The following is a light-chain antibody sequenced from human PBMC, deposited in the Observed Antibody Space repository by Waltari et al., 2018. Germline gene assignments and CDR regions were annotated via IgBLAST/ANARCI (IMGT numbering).Light chain of an antibody. J-gene: IGKJ2*01. Sequence: DIQMTQSPSTLSASIGDRVTITCRASQSIRSWLAWYQQKTGKAPKLLIYKASNLESGVPSRFSGSGSGTEFTLTISSLQPDDFATYYCQQYDSYSYTFGQGTKLEIK. CDR3: QQYDSYSYT. CDR1: QSIRSW. V-gene: IGKV1-5*03. CDR2: KAS.